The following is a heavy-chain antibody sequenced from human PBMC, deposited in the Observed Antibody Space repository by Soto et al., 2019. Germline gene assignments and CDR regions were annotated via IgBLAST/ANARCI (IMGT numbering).Heavy chain of an antibody. CDR2: INHSGST. V-gene: IGHV4-34*01. J-gene: IGHJ4*02. Sequence: PSETLSLTCAVYGGSFSGYYWSWIRQPPGKGLEWIGEINHSGSTNYNPSLKSRVTTSVDTSKNQFSLKLSSVTAADTAVYYCARGAVGSADYLWGSYSSDRRDFDYWGQGSLVPVSP. D-gene: IGHD3-16*02. CDR3: ARGAVGSADYLWGSYSSDRRDFDY. CDR1: GGSFSGYY.